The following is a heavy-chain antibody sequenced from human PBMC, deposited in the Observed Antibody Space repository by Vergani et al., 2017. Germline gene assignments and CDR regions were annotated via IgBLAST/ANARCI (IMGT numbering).Heavy chain of an antibody. Sequence: QVQLVQSGAEVKKPGASVKVSCKASGYIFSGYYIHWVRQAPGQGLEWMAWINPNSGGTNYAQKFQGRVTMTRDTSFSTAYMELSRLISDDTAVYYCARGYCSSTSCSEAYYYYMDVWGKGTTVTVSS. CDR2: INPNSGGT. CDR3: ARGYCSSTSCSEAYYYYMDV. V-gene: IGHV1-2*02. J-gene: IGHJ6*03. CDR1: GYIFSGYY. D-gene: IGHD2-2*01.